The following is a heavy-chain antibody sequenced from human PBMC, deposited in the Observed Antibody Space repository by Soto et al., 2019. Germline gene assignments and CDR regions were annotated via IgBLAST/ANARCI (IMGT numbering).Heavy chain of an antibody. CDR2: IIPIFGTA. Sequence: ASVKVSCKASGGTFSSYAISWVRQPPGQGLEWMGGIIPIFGTANYAQKFQGRVTITADKSTSTAYMELSSLRSEDTAVYYCASSPNYYDSSGYPGIDYWGQGTLVTVSS. D-gene: IGHD3-22*01. J-gene: IGHJ4*02. CDR1: GGTFSSYA. CDR3: ASSPNYYDSSGYPGIDY. V-gene: IGHV1-69*06.